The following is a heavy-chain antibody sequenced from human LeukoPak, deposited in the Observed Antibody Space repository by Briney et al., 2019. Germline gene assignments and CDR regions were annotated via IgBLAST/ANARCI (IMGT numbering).Heavy chain of an antibody. CDR2: INPNSGGT. J-gene: IGHJ4*02. CDR1: GYTFTGYY. Sequence: GASVKVSCKVSGYTFTGYYMHWVRQAPGQGREWMGRINPNSGGTNYEQKLQGRGTITRETANSTDYMEMRRLRSDDTAVYYCARQMTTVTTSPLGYWGQGTLVTVSS. D-gene: IGHD4-17*01. V-gene: IGHV1-2*06. CDR3: ARQMTTVTTSPLGY.